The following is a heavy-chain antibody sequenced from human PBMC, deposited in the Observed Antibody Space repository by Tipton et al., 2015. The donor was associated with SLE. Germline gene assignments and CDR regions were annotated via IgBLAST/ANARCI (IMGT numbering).Heavy chain of an antibody. Sequence: SLRLSCAASGFTFSRYGMHWVRQAPGKSLEWVAFIRFDGNVKQYADSVKGRFTISRDDTENALYLQMTSLRPEDTALYYCAKGIYSSVKLPFDSWGQGTQVTVSS. CDR1: GFTFSRYG. V-gene: IGHV3-30*02. CDR2: IRFDGNVK. CDR3: AKGIYSSVKLPFDS. J-gene: IGHJ4*02. D-gene: IGHD6-25*01.